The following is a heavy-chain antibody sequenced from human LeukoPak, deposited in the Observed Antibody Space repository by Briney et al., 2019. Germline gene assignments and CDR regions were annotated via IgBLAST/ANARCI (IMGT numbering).Heavy chain of an antibody. CDR3: ARVFNDPDVFDF. Sequence: SETLSLTCAVYGGSFSGYYWSWIRQPPGKGLEWIGEINHSGSTNYNPSLKSRVTISIDTSKNQFSLKLSSVTAADTAVCYCARVFNDPDVFDFWGKGKMVTVSS. J-gene: IGHJ3*01. V-gene: IGHV4-34*01. CDR1: GGSFSGYY. CDR2: INHSGST.